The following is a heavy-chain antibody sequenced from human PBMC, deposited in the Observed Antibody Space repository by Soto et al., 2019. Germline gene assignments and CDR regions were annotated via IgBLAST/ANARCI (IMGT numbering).Heavy chain of an antibody. D-gene: IGHD6-19*01. CDR2: ISSSSSYI. J-gene: IGHJ4*02. V-gene: IGHV3-21*01. CDR1: GFTFSSYT. CDR3: ARGYSRGDS. Sequence: ESGGGLVKPGGSLRLSCAASGFTFSSYTMNWVRQAPGKGLEWVSSISSSSSYIYYADSVKGRFTISKANAKNSLFLQMNSLRAGETALYYCARGYSRGDSWGQGTLVTVSS.